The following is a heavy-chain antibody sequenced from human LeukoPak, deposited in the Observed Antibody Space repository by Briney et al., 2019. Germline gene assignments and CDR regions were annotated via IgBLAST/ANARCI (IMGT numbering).Heavy chain of an antibody. CDR3: ARDSTDIVADPYDAFDI. J-gene: IGHJ3*02. D-gene: IGHD5-12*01. V-gene: IGHV3-23*01. CDR2: ISGSGGST. Sequence: GGSLRLSCAASGFTFSSYAMCWVRQAPGKGLEWVSAISGSGGSTYYADSVKGRFTISRDNSKNTLYLQMNSLRAEDTAVYYCARDSTDIVADPYDAFDIWGQGTMVTVSS. CDR1: GFTFSSYA.